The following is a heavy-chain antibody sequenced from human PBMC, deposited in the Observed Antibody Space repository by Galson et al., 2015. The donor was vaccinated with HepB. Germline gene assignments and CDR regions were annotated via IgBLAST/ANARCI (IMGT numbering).Heavy chain of an antibody. CDR3: ARDRGYSYGYSPAWYFDL. J-gene: IGHJ2*01. CDR1: GFTFRSYW. D-gene: IGHD5-18*01. CDR2: IKQDESEK. Sequence: SLRLSCAASGFTFRSYWMDWVRQAPGKGLEWVARIKQDESEKYYVASVEGRFTISRDNTKNSLYLQMNNLRAEDTAVYYCARDRGYSYGYSPAWYFDLWGRGTLVTVSS. V-gene: IGHV3-7*01.